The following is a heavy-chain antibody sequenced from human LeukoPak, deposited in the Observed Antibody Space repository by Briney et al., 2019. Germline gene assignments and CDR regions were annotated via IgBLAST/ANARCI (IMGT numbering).Heavy chain of an antibody. V-gene: IGHV4-39*01. CDR1: RGSISSSSYY. D-gene: IGHD7-27*01. Sequence: PSETLSLTCTVSRGSISSSSYYWGWIRQPPGKGLEWIGSISYSGSTYYNPSLKSRVTISVDTSKNQFSLKLSSVTAADTAVYYCARSNLGIIEYYFDCWGQGTLVTVSS. J-gene: IGHJ4*02. CDR2: ISYSGST. CDR3: ARSNLGIIEYYFDC.